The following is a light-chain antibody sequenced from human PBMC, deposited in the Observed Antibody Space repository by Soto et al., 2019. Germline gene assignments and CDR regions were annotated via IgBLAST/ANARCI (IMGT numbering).Light chain of an antibody. Sequence: QSVLTQPASVSGSPGQSITISCTGTSSDVVIYNSVSWYQQYPGKAPKLMICDVSNRPSGVSNRFSGSKSGNTASLTISGLQPEDEADYYCSSHTSSNTHVVFGGGTKLTVL. CDR1: SSDVVIYNS. V-gene: IGLV2-14*01. J-gene: IGLJ2*01. CDR3: SSHTSSNTHVV. CDR2: DVS.